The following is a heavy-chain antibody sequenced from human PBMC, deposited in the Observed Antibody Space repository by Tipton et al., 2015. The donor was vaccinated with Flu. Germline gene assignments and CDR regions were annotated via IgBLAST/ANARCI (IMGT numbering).Heavy chain of an antibody. CDR3: ARGPLGAGSPVFFDY. V-gene: IGHV4-39*07. CDR2: INHSGST. J-gene: IGHJ4*02. CDR1: GGSISSSGYY. Sequence: TLSLTCTVSGGSISSSGYYWSWIRQPPGKGLEWIGEINHSGSTNYNPSLKSRVTISVDTSKNQFSLKLSSVTAADTAVYYCARGPLGAGSPVFFDYWGQGTLVTVSS. D-gene: IGHD2-15*01.